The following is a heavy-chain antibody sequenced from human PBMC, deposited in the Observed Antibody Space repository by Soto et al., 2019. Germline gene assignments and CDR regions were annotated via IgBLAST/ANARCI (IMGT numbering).Heavy chain of an antibody. Sequence: PSETLSLTCTVSGGSISSKSYYWGWIRQPPGKGLEWIGYIYYSGSTYYNPSLKSRVTISVDTSKNQFSLKLSSVTAADTAVYYCAREGLRFEANWGQGTLVTVSS. J-gene: IGHJ4*02. CDR2: IYYSGST. V-gene: IGHV4-30-4*08. CDR3: AREGLRFEAN. D-gene: IGHD4-17*01. CDR1: GGSISSKSYY.